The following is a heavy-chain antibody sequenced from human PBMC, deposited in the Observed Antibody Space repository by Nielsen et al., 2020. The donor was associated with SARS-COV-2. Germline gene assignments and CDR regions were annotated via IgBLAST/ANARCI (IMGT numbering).Heavy chain of an antibody. CDR1: GFTFSRHS. CDR2: ISDTSSYI. CDR3: ARDPRGYYGSGSKFDY. V-gene: IGHV3-21*01. D-gene: IGHD3-10*01. Sequence: GGSLRLSCESSGFTFSRHSMTWVRQGPGKGLEYISTISDTSSYIYYADSVKGRFTISRDNAKNSLFLEMSSLRADDTAVYYCARDPRGYYGSGSKFDYWGQGTLVTVSS. J-gene: IGHJ4*02.